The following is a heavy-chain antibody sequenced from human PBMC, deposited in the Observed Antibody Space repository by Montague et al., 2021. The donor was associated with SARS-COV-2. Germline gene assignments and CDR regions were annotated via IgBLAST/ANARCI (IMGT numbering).Heavy chain of an antibody. V-gene: IGHV2-5*01. CDR2: IFWHDDK. CDR1: GFSLISDGVG. D-gene: IGHD6-25*01. Sequence: PALVKPTQTLTLTCTFSGFSLISDGVGVGWIRQPPGRALEWLALIFWHDDKRYNSSLKNRLTVTKDTSKNQVVLTMTNMDPLDTGTYYCAHSLGFSSLGDFDSWGQGTLVTVAS. J-gene: IGHJ4*02. CDR3: AHSLGFSSLGDFDS.